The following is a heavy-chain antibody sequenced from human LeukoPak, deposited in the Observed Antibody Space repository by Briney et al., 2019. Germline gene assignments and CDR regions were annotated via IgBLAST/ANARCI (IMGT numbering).Heavy chain of an antibody. D-gene: IGHD3-22*01. CDR2: IYSGGST. V-gene: IGHV3-53*01. Sequence: PGGSLRLSCAASGFTVSHNYMTWVRQAPGKGLEWVSIIYSGGSTYYADSVKGRFTIFRDNSKNTLYLQMNSLRAEDTAVYYCARLDYYGSSGYFGPDYWGQGTLVTVSS. CDR1: GFTVSHNY. CDR3: ARLDYYGSSGYFGPDY. J-gene: IGHJ4*02.